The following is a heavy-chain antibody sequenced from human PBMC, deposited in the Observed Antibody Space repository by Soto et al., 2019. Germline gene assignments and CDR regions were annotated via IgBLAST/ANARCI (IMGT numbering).Heavy chain of an antibody. CDR1: GDTFNFYT. D-gene: IGHD3-10*01. CDR2: IIPMLGMS. J-gene: IGHJ4*02. V-gene: IGHV1-69*02. Sequence: QVQLVQSGAEVKKPGSPVRVSCTASGDTFNFYTISWVRQVPGQGPEWMGRIIPMLGMSNYAQKFQGRVPXXXDXXTSTVYMHLSGLTSEAAAVYYCATNYGSGSTHFDYWGQGTLVTVSS. CDR3: ATNYGSGSTHFDY.